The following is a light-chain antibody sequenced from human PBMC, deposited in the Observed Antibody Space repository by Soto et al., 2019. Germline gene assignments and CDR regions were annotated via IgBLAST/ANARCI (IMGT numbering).Light chain of an antibody. CDR2: GAS. J-gene: IGKJ3*01. V-gene: IGKV3-20*01. CDR1: QSVSSSY. Sequence: EIVLTQSPGTLSLSPGERATLSCRASQSVSSSYLAWYQQKPGQAPRLLIYGASSRATGIPDRFSGSGSGTDFTLTINSLQPDDYGTYYCQQYHSYIFTFGPGTTVDIK. CDR3: QQYHSYIFT.